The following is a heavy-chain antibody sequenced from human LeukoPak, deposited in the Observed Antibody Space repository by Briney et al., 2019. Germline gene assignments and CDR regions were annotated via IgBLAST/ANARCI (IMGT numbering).Heavy chain of an antibody. J-gene: IGHJ3*02. CDR2: IKQDGSEK. CDR1: GFTFSRYW. Sequence: GGSLRLSCAACGFTFSRYWMSWVRPAPGKGLEWVANIKQDGSEKQYVDYVKGRFTISRDNAKNSLYLQMNSLRAEDTAGYNCAREIWGWTYYYDSSGYSNDAFDIWGQGTMVTVSS. V-gene: IGHV3-7*01. CDR3: AREIWGWTYYYDSSGYSNDAFDI. D-gene: IGHD3-22*01.